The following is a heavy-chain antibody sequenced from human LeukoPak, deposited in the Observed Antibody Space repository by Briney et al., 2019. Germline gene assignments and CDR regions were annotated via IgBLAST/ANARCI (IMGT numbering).Heavy chain of an antibody. CDR1: GYTFTGYY. Sequence: ASVKVSCKASGYTFTGYYMHWVRQAPGQGLEWMGWINPNSGGTNYAQKCQGRVTMTRDTSISTAYMELSRLRSDDTAVYYCARGTRVKWGNRNWFDPWGQGTLVTVSS. D-gene: IGHD2-8*01. CDR2: INPNSGGT. J-gene: IGHJ5*02. CDR3: ARGTRVKWGNRNWFDP. V-gene: IGHV1-2*02.